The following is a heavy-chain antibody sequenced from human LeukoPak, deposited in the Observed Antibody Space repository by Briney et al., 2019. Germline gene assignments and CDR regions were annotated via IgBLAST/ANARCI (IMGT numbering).Heavy chain of an antibody. CDR1: GFTSSSYA. J-gene: IGHJ3*02. D-gene: IGHD3-9*01. CDR2: ISGSGGST. V-gene: IGHV3-23*01. Sequence: GGSLRLSCAASGFTSSSYAMSWVRQVPGKGLEWVSAISGSGGSTYYADSVKGRFTISRDNSKNTLYLQMNSLRAEDTAVYYCAKGEGDYDILTGYYSRGEDAFDIWGQGTMVTVSS. CDR3: AKGEGDYDILTGYYSRGEDAFDI.